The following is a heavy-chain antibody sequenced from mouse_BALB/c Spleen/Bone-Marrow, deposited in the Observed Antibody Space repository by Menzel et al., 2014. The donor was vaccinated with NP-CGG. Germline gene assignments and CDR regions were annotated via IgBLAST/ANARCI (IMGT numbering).Heavy chain of an antibody. V-gene: IGHV14-3*02. CDR3: ARNYGSSLDY. CDR2: IDPANGNT. J-gene: IGHJ2*01. D-gene: IGHD1-1*01. CDR1: GFNIXDSY. Sequence: EVKLQESGAEVVKPGASVKSSCTTSGFNIXDSYIYWMKQRPEQGLEWIGRIDPANGNTKYDPKFQGKATITVDTSSATAYLQLSSLTSEDTAVYYCARNYGSSLDYWGQGTTLTVSS.